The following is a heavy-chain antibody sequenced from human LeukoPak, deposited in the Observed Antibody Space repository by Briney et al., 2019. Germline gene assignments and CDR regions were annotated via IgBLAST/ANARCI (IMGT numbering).Heavy chain of an antibody. CDR3: ARGLIIAAAGTGYDY. CDR2: ISSSSSYI. CDR1: GFTFGSYS. Sequence: GGSLRLSCAASGFTFGSYSMNWVRQAPGKGLEWVSSISSSSSYIYYADSVKGRFTISRDNAKNSLYLQMNSLRAEDTAVYYCARGLIIAAAGTGYDYWGQGTLVTVSS. D-gene: IGHD6-13*01. V-gene: IGHV3-21*01. J-gene: IGHJ4*02.